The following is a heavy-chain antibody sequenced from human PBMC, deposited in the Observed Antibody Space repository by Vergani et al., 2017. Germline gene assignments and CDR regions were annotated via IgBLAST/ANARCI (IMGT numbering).Heavy chain of an antibody. CDR2: ISGRSNYI. Sequence: EVQLQESGGGLVKPGGSLRVSCAASGFSFSTYSINWVRQAPGKGLEWVSSISGRSNYIYYADSVKGRFTISRDNSKNTLSLQMNSLTAEDTAIYYCAGPQGTSAYYYGGFDYWGQGTLVTVSS. CDR3: AGPQGTSAYYYGGFDY. CDR1: GFSFSTYS. V-gene: IGHV3-21*04. J-gene: IGHJ4*02. D-gene: IGHD3-22*01.